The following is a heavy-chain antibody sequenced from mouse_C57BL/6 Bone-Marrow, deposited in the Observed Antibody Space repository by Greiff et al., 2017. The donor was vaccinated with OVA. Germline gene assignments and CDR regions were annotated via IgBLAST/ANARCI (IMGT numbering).Heavy chain of an antibody. CDR1: GYTFTSYW. CDR2: IDPSDSET. J-gene: IGHJ2*01. Sequence: VQLQQPGAELVRPGSSVKLSCKASGYTFTSYWMHWVKQRPIQGLEWIGNIDPSDSETHYNQKFKDKATLTVDKSSSTAYMQLSSLTSEDSAVYFCARLYYGNYFDYWGQGTTLTVAS. V-gene: IGHV1-52*01. D-gene: IGHD2-1*01. CDR3: ARLYYGNYFDY.